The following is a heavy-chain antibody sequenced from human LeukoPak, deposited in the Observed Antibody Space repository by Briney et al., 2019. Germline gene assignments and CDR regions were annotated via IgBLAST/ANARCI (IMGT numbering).Heavy chain of an antibody. CDR3: ARDLTGSYTFDL. CDR1: GFTFDSYA. CDR2: ISGGGSGT. V-gene: IGHV3-23*01. J-gene: IGHJ4*02. Sequence: PGGSLRLSCAASGFTFDSYAMSWVRQAPGKGLEWVSAISGGGSGTYYADSVKGRLTISRDNSKNTLYLQMNSLRAEDTAVYYCARDLTGSYTFDLWGQGTLVTVSS. D-gene: IGHD1-26*01.